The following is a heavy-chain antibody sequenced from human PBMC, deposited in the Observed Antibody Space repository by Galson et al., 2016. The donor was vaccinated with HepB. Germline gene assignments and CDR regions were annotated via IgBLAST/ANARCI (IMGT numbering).Heavy chain of an antibody. D-gene: IGHD1/OR15-1a*01. Sequence: SLRLSCAASAFSFSSTGMSWARQARGKGPEWVSSISRSGDLTYYAESVKGRFTVSRDNTQNTLFLQMNSLRAEDPAVYFCAKIGTPGLWYFDLWGRGTLVTVSS. CDR1: AFSFSSTG. V-gene: IGHV3-23*01. CDR2: ISRSGDLT. CDR3: AKIGTPGLWYFDL. J-gene: IGHJ2*01.